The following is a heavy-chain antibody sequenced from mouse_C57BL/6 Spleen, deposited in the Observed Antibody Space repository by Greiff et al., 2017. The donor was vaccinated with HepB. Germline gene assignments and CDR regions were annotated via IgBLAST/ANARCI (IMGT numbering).Heavy chain of an antibody. CDR1: GYTFTSYW. Sequence: VQLQQSGAELVKPGASVKLSCKASGYTFTSYWMHWVKQRPGQGLEWIGMIHPNSGSTNYNEKFKSKATLTVDKSSSTAYMQLSSLTSEDSAVYYCFYGNYEDYAMDYWGQGTSVTVSS. CDR2: IHPNSGST. CDR3: FYGNYEDYAMDY. V-gene: IGHV1-64*01. J-gene: IGHJ4*01. D-gene: IGHD2-1*01.